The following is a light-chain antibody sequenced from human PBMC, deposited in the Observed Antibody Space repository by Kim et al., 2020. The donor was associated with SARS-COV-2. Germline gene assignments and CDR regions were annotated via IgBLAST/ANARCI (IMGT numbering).Light chain of an antibody. J-gene: IGKJ2*02. V-gene: IGKV1-39*01. CDR1: QNISRY. CDR2: GAS. Sequence: SASVGDRVTITCRASQNISRYLNWYQKKPGKAPKLLIYGASSLQSGVPSRFSGSGSGTNFTLTITNLQPEDLAIYYCQQGHSVPCTFGQGTKLEI. CDR3: QQGHSVPCT.